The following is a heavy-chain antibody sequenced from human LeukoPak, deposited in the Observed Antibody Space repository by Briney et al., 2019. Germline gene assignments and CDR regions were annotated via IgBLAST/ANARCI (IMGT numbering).Heavy chain of an antibody. D-gene: IGHD3-16*01. J-gene: IGHJ4*02. CDR2: MNPKSGDT. CDR3: ARDYAHGGGGDY. CDR1: GYSFTNYD. V-gene: IGHV1-8*03. Sequence: GASVKVSCKASGYSFTNYDINWVRQATGQGLEWMGWMNPKSGDTGYSQKFQGRVFITRDTSINTAYMELSSLGSDDTAVYYCARDYAHGGGGDYWGQGTLVTVSS.